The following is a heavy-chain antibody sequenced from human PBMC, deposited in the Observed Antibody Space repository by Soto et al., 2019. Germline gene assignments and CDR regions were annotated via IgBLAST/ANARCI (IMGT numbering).Heavy chain of an antibody. J-gene: IGHJ4*02. Sequence: QVQLVESGGGVVQPGRSLRLSCAASGFTFSSYAMHWVRQAPGQGLEWVAIISYDGSKIYYADSVKGRFTISRDNSKNTMDLQVHSLRAEDTAVYYCARESYGDYYFDYCGQGTLVTVPS. V-gene: IGHV3-30-3*01. CDR3: ARESYGDYYFDY. CDR2: ISYDGSKI. D-gene: IGHD4-17*01. CDR1: GFTFSSYA.